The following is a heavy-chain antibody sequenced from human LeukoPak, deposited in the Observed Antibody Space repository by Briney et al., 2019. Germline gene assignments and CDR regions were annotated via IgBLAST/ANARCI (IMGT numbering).Heavy chain of an antibody. CDR3: ARRNYDIFAFDI. D-gene: IGHD3-22*01. CDR1: GGSISSYY. Sequence: SETLSLTCTVSGGSISSYYWSWIRQPPGKGLECIGYIYYSGSTNYNPSLKSRVTISIDTSKNQFSLKLSSVTAANTAVYYCARRNYDIFAFDIWGQGTMVTVSS. V-gene: IGHV4-59*01. J-gene: IGHJ3*02. CDR2: IYYSGST.